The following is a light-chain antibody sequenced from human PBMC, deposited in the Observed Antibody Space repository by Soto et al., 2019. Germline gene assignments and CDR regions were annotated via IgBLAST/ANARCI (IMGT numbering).Light chain of an antibody. J-gene: IGKJ5*01. CDR3: QQRSNWPT. CDR1: QSVSNNY. Sequence: EIVLTQSPGTLSLSPGERATLSCRASQSVSNNYLAWYQQKPGQAPRLLIFDASDRALGIPARFSGSGSGTEFTLTISSLQSEDFAVYYCQQRSNWPTFGQGTRLEIK. CDR2: DAS. V-gene: IGKV3D-20*02.